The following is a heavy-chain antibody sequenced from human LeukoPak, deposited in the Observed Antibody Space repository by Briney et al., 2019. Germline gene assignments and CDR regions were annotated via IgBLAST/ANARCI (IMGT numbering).Heavy chain of an antibody. CDR2: IYTSGST. J-gene: IGHJ6*03. CDR3: ARRYYDFWSGYYPRLTYMDV. V-gene: IGHV4-4*07. CDR1: GGSISSYY. D-gene: IGHD3-3*01. Sequence: SSETLSLTCTVSGGSISSYYWSWIRQPAGKGLEWIGRIYTSGSTNYNPSLKSRVTISVDTSKNQFSLKLSSVTAADTAVYYCARRYYDFWSGYYPRLTYMDVWGKGTTVTVSS.